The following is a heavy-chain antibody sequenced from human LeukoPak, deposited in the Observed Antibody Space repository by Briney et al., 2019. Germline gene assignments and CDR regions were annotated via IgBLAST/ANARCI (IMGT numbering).Heavy chain of an antibody. CDR1: GFTFGSFW. CDR3: AKDSSDYYFDY. V-gene: IGHV3-30*02. J-gene: IGHJ4*02. D-gene: IGHD3-22*01. CDR2: IWYDEITK. Sequence: GGFLRLSCTASGFTFGSFWMTWVRQAPGKGLEWLAFIWYDEITKNYADSVKGRFTISRDNSKNTLYVQLNSLRPDDTAVYYCAKDSSDYYFDYWGQGTLVTVSS.